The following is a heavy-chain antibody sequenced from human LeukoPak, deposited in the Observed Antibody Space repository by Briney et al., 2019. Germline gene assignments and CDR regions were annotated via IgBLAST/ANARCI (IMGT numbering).Heavy chain of an antibody. CDR2: ISGSGGST. Sequence: PGGSLRLSCAASGFTFSSYAMSGVRQAPGKGLEGGSAISGSGGSTYYADSVKGRFTISRDNSKNTLYLPMHSLSAEDTAVYYCAKWTGYDILTGYYGGFAYWGQGTMVTVSS. CDR3: AKWTGYDILTGYYGGFAY. J-gene: IGHJ4*02. V-gene: IGHV3-23*01. D-gene: IGHD3-9*01. CDR1: GFTFSSYA.